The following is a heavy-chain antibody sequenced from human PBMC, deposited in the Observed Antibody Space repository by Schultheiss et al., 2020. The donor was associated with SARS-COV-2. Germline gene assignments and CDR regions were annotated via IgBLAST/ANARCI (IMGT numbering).Heavy chain of an antibody. J-gene: IGHJ5*02. CDR2: INHSGST. V-gene: IGHV4-34*01. Sequence: SQTLSLTCAVYGGSLSGYYWSWIRQPPGKGLEWIGEINHSGSTNYNPSLKSRVTISVDTSKNQFSLKLSSVTAADTAVYYCARVRLGYCSSTSCYGVSTNWFDPWGQGTLVTVSS. CDR3: ARVRLGYCSSTSCYGVSTNWFDP. CDR1: GGSLSGYY. D-gene: IGHD2-2*01.